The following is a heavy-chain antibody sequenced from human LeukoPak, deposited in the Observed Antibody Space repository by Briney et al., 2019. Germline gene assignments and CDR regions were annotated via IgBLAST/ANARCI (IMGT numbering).Heavy chain of an antibody. J-gene: IGHJ6*03. D-gene: IGHD2-8*01. V-gene: IGHV1-18*01. CDR3: ASVGYCTNGVCPHYYMDV. CDR2: ISAYNGNT. CDR1: GYTFTSYG. Sequence: ASVKVSCKASGYTFTSYGISWVRQAPGQGLEWMGWISAYNGNTNYAQKLQGRVTMTTDTSTSTAYMELRSLRSDDTAVYYCASVGYCTNGVCPHYYMDVWGKGTTVTVSS.